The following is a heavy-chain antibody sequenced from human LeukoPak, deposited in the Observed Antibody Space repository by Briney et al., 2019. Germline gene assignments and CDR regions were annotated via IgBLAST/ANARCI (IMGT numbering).Heavy chain of an antibody. J-gene: IGHJ4*02. Sequence: GGSLRLSCAASGFTFSNYAMSWVRQAPGKGLEWVSGISWNSGSIGYADSVKGRFTISRDNAKNSLYLQMNSLRAEDTALYYCAKDMGSGWYYFDYWGQGTLVTVSS. CDR1: GFTFSNYA. D-gene: IGHD6-19*01. V-gene: IGHV3-9*01. CDR3: AKDMGSGWYYFDY. CDR2: ISWNSGSI.